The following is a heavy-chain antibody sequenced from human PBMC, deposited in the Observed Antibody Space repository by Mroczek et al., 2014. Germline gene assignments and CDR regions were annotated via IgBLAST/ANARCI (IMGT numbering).Heavy chain of an antibody. D-gene: IGHD6-19*01. CDR3: ASVFGWLNDY. V-gene: IGHV4-59*01. J-gene: IGHJ4*02. Sequence: QVQLQQWGPGLVKPSETLSLTCTVSGGSISSYYWSWIRQPPGKGLEWIGYIYYSGSTNYNPSLKSRVIISVDTSKNQFSLKLSSVTAADTAVYYCASVFGWLNDYWGQGTLVTVSS. CDR1: GGSISSYY. CDR2: IYYSGST.